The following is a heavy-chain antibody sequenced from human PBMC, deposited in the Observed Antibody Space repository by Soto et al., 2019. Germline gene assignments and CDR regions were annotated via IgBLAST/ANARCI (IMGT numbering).Heavy chain of an antibody. D-gene: IGHD3-22*01. CDR2: IWYDGSNK. Sequence: QVQLVESGGGVVQPGRSLRLSCAASGFTFSSYGMHWVRQAPGKGLEWVAVIWYDGSNKYYADSVKGRFTISRDNSKNTLYLQMNRLRAEDTDVYYCAREYYYESSGYYGAWGQGTLVTVSS. V-gene: IGHV3-33*01. J-gene: IGHJ5*02. CDR1: GFTFSSYG. CDR3: AREYYYESSGYYGA.